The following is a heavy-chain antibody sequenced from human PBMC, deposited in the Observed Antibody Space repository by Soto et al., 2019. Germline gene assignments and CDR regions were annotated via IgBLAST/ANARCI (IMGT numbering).Heavy chain of an antibody. CDR1: GGSISSGGYS. Sequence: SETLSLTCAVSGGSISSGGYSWSWIRQPPGKGLEWIGYIYHSGSTYYNPSLKSRVTISVDRSKNQFSLKLSSVTAADTAVYYCARGPPCLYWGQGTLVTVSS. CDR3: ARGPPCLY. J-gene: IGHJ4*02. V-gene: IGHV4-30-2*01. CDR2: IYHSGST.